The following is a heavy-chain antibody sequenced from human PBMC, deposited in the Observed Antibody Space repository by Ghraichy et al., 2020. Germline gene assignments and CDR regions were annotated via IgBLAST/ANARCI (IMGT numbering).Heavy chain of an antibody. J-gene: IGHJ2*01. V-gene: IGHV4-34*01. Sequence: SETLSLTCAVYGGSFSGYYWSWIRQPPGKGLEWIGEINHSGSTNYNPSLKSRVTISVDTSKNQFSLKLSSVTAADTAVYYCARGTKEMATGYWYFDLWGRGTLVTVSS. CDR1: GGSFSGYY. CDR3: ARGTKEMATGYWYFDL. CDR2: INHSGST. D-gene: IGHD5-24*01.